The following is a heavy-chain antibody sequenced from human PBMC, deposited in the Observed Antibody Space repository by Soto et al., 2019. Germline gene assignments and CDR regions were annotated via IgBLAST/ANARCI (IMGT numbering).Heavy chain of an antibody. Sequence: QVQLVESGGGLVKPGGSLRLSCAASGFTFSDDYMTWIRQAPGKGLEWLSYINNRGDDTYYADSVRGRFTISRENRKNSLHLQMNRMRAEDTAVYFRARDMSFGDFRRNRFDTWGPGTLVTVSS. CDR2: INNRGDDT. J-gene: IGHJ5*02. V-gene: IGHV3-11*01. D-gene: IGHD4-17*01. CDR1: GFTFSDDY. CDR3: ARDMSFGDFRRNRFDT.